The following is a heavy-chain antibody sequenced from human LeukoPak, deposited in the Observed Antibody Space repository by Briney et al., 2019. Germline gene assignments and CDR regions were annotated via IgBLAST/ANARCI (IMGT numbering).Heavy chain of an antibody. D-gene: IGHD6-19*01. CDR3: AKASSRSEWLAYFDY. Sequence: GGSLRLSCAASGFTFSSYAMSWVRQAPGKGLEWVSAISGSGVSTYYADSVKGRFTISRDISKNTLNLQMNSLRAEDTAVYYCAKASSRSEWLAYFDYWGQGTLVTVSS. J-gene: IGHJ4*02. V-gene: IGHV3-23*01. CDR1: GFTFSSYA. CDR2: ISGSGVST.